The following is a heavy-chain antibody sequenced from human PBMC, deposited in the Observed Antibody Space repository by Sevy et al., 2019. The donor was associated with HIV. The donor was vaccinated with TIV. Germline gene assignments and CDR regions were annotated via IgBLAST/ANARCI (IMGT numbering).Heavy chain of an antibody. D-gene: IGHD3-9*01. J-gene: IGHJ6*02. CDR1: GFTFSSYA. CDR3: ARDPPDYDILTGPDLVYYYGMDV. CDR2: ISYDGSNK. V-gene: IGHV3-30-3*01. Sequence: GGSLRLSCAASGFTFSSYAMHWVRQAPGKGLEWVAVISYDGSNKYYADSVKGRFTISRDNSKNTLYLQMNSLRAEDTAVDYCARDPPDYDILTGPDLVYYYGMDVWGQGTTVTVSS.